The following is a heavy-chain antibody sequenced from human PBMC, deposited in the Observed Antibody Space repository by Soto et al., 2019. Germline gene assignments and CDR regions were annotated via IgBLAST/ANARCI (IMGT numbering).Heavy chain of an antibody. CDR3: AREYSSSSWFDP. Sequence: GASVKVSCKASGYTFTSYAMHWVRQAPGQRLEWMGWINAGNGNTKYSQKFQGRVTITRDTSASTAHMELSSLRSEDTAVYYCAREYSSSSWFDPWGQGTLVTVSS. CDR2: INAGNGNT. D-gene: IGHD6-6*01. CDR1: GYTFTSYA. J-gene: IGHJ5*02. V-gene: IGHV1-3*01.